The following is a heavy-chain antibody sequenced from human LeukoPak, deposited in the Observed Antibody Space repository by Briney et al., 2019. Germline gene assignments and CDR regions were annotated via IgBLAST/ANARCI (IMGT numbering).Heavy chain of an antibody. Sequence: GGSLRLSCAASGFTFSIYAMSWVRQAPGKGLEWVSVISGSGGSTYYADSAKGRFTISRDNSKNTLYLQMNSLRAEDTAVHYCAKGVVVAPDVTPFDYWGQGTLVTVSS. CDR3: AKGVVVAPDVTPFDY. V-gene: IGHV3-23*01. J-gene: IGHJ4*02. CDR1: GFTFSIYA. CDR2: ISGSGGST. D-gene: IGHD2-2*01.